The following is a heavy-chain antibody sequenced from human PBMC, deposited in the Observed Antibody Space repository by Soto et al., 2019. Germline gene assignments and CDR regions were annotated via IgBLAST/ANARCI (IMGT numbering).Heavy chain of an antibody. D-gene: IGHD4-17*01. J-gene: IGHJ6*02. CDR3: ARMNVDSYQFYYAMDV. CDR2: ICSENEG. Sequence: SGPTLVNPTETLTLTGTVSGLSLTTGKMGLSWMRQPPVKALEWLAHICSENEGSCSKSLQGSITISNATSGSEVVLSITNVDPVATATYYCARMNVDSYQFYYAMDVWGQGNRVTVSS. CDR1: GLSLTTGKMG. V-gene: IGHV2-26*01.